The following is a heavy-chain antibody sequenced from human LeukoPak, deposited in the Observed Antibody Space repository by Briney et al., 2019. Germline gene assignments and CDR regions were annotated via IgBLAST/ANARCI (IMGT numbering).Heavy chain of an antibody. V-gene: IGHV4-59*01. J-gene: IGHJ2*01. CDR1: GGSITNYY. D-gene: IGHD5-24*01. Sequence: SETLSLTCTVSGGSITNYYWNWIRQPPGKDLEWIGCVSYSGRTHYSSALKSRVTISVDTSKNQFTLNLRSVTAADTAVYYCARPGRQDAYNGHYWYFDLWGRGTLVTVSS. CDR3: ARPGRQDAYNGHYWYFDL. CDR2: VSYSGRT.